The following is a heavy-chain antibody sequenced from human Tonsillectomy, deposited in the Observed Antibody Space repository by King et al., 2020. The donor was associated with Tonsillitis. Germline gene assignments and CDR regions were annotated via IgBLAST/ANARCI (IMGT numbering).Heavy chain of an antibody. J-gene: IGHJ6*02. V-gene: IGHV3-30-3*01. Sequence: VQLVESGGGVVQPGRSLRLSCAASGFTFSSYAMHWVRQAPGKGLEGVADISYDGSNKYYADSVKGRFTISRDNSKNTLYLQMISLRDEDTAVYYCARRDGDLDYYYYGMDVWGLGTTVTVSS. CDR1: GFTFSSYA. CDR2: ISYDGSNK. D-gene: IGHD4-17*01. CDR3: ARRDGDLDYYYYGMDV.